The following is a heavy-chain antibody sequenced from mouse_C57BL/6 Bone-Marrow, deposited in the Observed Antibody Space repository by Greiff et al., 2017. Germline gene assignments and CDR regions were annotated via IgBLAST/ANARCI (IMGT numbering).Heavy chain of an antibody. D-gene: IGHD2-5*01. V-gene: IGHV6-3*01. CDR1: GFTFSNYW. J-gene: IGHJ4*01. CDR3: TGHSNFSMDY. Sequence: EVMLVESGGGLVQPGGSMKLSCVASGFTFSNYWMNWVRQSPEKGLEWVAQIRLKSDNYATHYAESVKGRFTISRDDSKSSVYLQMNNLRAEDTGIYYCTGHSNFSMDYWGQGTSVTVSS. CDR2: IRLKSDNYAT.